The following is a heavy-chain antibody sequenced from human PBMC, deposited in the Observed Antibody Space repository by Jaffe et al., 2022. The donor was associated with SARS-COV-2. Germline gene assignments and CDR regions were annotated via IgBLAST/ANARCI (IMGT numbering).Heavy chain of an antibody. V-gene: IGHV4-61*02. CDR3: ARDKDSSGEWGYNYYYGMGV. CDR2: IYTRGTI. CDR1: GASISSGSYY. Sequence: QVQLQESGPGLVKPSQTLSLTCTVSGASISSGSYYWAWIRQSAGKGLEWIGRIYTRGTINYNPSLKSRVSISVDTSNNEFSLKMSSVTAADTAVYYCARDKDSSGEWGYNYYYGMGVWGRGTTVTVSS. J-gene: IGHJ6*02. D-gene: IGHD3-16*01.